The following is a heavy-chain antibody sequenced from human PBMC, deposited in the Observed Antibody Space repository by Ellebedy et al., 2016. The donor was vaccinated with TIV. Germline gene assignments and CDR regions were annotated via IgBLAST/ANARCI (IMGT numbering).Heavy chain of an antibody. CDR3: ARARVTMVRGVISWFDP. CDR2: IYHSGST. Sequence: SETLSLXCTVSGYSISSGYYWGWIRQPPGKGLEWIGSIYHSGSTYYNPSLKSRVTISVDTSKNQFSLKLSSVTAADTAVYYCARARVTMVRGVISWFDPWGQGTLVTVSS. D-gene: IGHD3-10*01. CDR1: GYSISSGYY. J-gene: IGHJ5*02. V-gene: IGHV4-38-2*02.